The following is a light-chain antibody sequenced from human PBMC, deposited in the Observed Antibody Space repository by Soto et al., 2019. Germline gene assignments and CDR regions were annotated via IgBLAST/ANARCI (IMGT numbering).Light chain of an antibody. CDR2: GAS. CDR3: QQYNSWPLT. J-gene: IGKJ4*01. Sequence: EIVLTQSPGTLSLSPGERATLSCRASQRVDDSHLAWYQQKPGQAPRLLIYGASTRATGVPARFSGSGSGTEFTLSISSLQSEHFAVYYCQQYNSWPLTFGGGTKVEIK. V-gene: IGKV3-15*01. CDR1: QRVDDSH.